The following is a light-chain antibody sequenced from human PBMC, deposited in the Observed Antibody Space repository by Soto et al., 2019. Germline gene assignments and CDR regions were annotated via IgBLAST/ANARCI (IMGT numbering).Light chain of an antibody. Sequence: DIVMTQSPDSLAVSLGERATINCKSSQSVLYSSNNKNYLAWYQQKPGQPPKLLIYWASTRESGVPDRFSGSGSGTDFTLTISSLQAEDVAVYYCQQYYSTPLTFGQGTKEEIQ. J-gene: IGKJ1*01. CDR3: QQYYSTPLT. V-gene: IGKV4-1*01. CDR1: QSVLYSSNNKNY. CDR2: WAS.